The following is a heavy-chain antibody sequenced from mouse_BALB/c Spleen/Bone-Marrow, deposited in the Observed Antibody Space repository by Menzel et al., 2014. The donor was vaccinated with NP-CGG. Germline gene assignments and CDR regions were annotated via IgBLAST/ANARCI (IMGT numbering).Heavy chain of an antibody. D-gene: IGHD1-1*01. CDR3: ARHHGSGGLAY. Sequence: EVELVESGGGLVQPGGFLKLSCATSGFTFSDHYMYWVRQTPDKRLEWVAYITNGGNSTYYLDTVKGRFTISRDNAKDTLYLQMSRLKSEDTAMYYCARHHGSGGLAYWGQGTLVTVSA. CDR1: GFTFSDHY. CDR2: ITNGGNST. V-gene: IGHV5-12*02. J-gene: IGHJ3*01.